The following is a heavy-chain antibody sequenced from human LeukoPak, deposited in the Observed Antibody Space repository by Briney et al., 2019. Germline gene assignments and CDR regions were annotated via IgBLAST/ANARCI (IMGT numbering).Heavy chain of an antibody. V-gene: IGHV1-2*02. J-gene: IGHJ6*03. D-gene: IGHD3-22*01. CDR2: INPNSGGT. Sequence: ASVKVSCKASGYTFTGYYMHWVRQAPGQGLEWMGWINPNSGGTNYAQKFQGRVTMTRDTSISTAYMELSRLRSDDTAVYYCARVARDYDSSGYYYYYYMDVWGKGTTVTVSS. CDR1: GYTFTGYY. CDR3: ARVARDYDSSGYYYYYYMDV.